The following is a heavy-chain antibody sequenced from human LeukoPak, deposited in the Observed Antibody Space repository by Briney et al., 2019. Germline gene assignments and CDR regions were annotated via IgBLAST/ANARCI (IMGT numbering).Heavy chain of an antibody. Sequence: TGGSLRLSCAASGFTFSSYWMHWVRQAPGKGLVWVSRINSDGSSTSYADSVKGRFTISRDNAKNTLYLQMNSLRAEDTAVYYCARPNEFWSGYYNYWGQGTLVTVSS. V-gene: IGHV3-74*01. J-gene: IGHJ4*02. CDR2: INSDGSST. CDR1: GFTFSSYW. D-gene: IGHD3-3*01. CDR3: ARPNEFWSGYYNY.